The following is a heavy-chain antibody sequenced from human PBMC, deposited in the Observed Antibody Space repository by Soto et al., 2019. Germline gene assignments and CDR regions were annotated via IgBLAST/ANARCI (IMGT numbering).Heavy chain of an antibody. Sequence: PSQTLSLTCVISGDSVSSNSAAWNWIRQSPSRGLEWLGRTYYRSKWYSDYAVSVKSRITITADTSKNQFSLQVNFVPPEDTAVYYCARASCVTTAMVTLVDYWGQGALVTVSS. CDR1: GDSVSSNSAA. CDR2: TYYRSKWYS. D-gene: IGHD5-18*01. J-gene: IGHJ4*02. V-gene: IGHV6-1*01. CDR3: ARASCVTTAMVTLVDY.